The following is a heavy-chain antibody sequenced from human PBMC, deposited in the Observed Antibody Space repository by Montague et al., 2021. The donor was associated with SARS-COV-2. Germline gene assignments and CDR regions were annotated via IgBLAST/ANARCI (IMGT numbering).Heavy chain of an antibody. J-gene: IGHJ3*02. D-gene: IGHD2-2*01. Sequence: SETLSLTCTVSGVSISSYYWTWIRQPPGKGLEWIGFFYYSGSANYNPSLKSRVTISVDTSKNQFSLKLSSVTAADTAVYYCAKQALTRYCTSTTCFGAAFDIWGQGTMVTVSS. CDR2: FYYSGSA. CDR1: GVSISSYY. CDR3: AKQALTRYCTSTTCFGAAFDI. V-gene: IGHV4-59*08.